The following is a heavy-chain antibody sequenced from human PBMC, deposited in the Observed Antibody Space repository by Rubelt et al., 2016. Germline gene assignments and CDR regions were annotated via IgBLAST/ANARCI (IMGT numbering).Heavy chain of an antibody. CDR2: IDHSGNT. D-gene: IGHD5-12*01. J-gene: IGHJ4*02. CDR3: ARRPDGLRDDEYFDY. V-gene: IGHV4-34*01. CDR1: GGSFSGYS. Sequence: QVQLQQWGAGLVKPSETLSLTCAVYGGSFSGYSWTWIRQPPGKGLEWLGEIDHSGNTDYIPSLKSRVSISVDSSNNQYSRKRSSVTAADTAVYYCARRPDGLRDDEYFDYWGQGALVTVSS.